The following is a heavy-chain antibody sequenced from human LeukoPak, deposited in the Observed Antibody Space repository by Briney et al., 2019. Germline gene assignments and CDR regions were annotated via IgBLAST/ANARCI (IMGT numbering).Heavy chain of an antibody. D-gene: IGHD3-22*01. Sequence: PGGPLRLSCAASGFTFSSYGMSWVRQAPGKGLEWVAVISYDGSNKYYADSVKGRFTISRDNSKNTLYLQMNSLRAEDTAVYYCARADYDAFQHWGQGTLITVSS. J-gene: IGHJ1*01. CDR3: ARADYDAFQH. CDR1: GFTFSSYG. V-gene: IGHV3-30*03. CDR2: ISYDGSNK.